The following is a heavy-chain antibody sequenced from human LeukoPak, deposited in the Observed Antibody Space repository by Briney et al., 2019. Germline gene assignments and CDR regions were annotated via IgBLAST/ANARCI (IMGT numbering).Heavy chain of an antibody. CDR3: ARILHGSGGYGAFDY. J-gene: IGHJ4*02. CDR2: ISSGSSASI. D-gene: IGHD3-10*01. CDR1: GFTFSIYS. V-gene: IGHV3-48*04. Sequence: GGSLRLSCAASGFTFSIYSMNWVRQAPGRGLEWVSYISSGSSASIYYADSVKGRFTISRDNSQNSLYLQMNSLRAEDTAVYYCARILHGSGGYGAFDYWGQGTLVTVSS.